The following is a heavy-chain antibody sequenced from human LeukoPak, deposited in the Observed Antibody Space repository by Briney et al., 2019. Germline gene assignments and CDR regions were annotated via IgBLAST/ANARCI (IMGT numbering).Heavy chain of an antibody. Sequence: SETLSLTCDVSGASISGYWWSWIRQPAGKGLEWIGRMYTDGDTNYNPALKSRVTVSVDTSKNLFSLKLISVTAADTAVYYCARASAGCGGTCPFDSWGQGTLVTVSS. CDR3: ARASAGCGGTCPFDS. D-gene: IGHD2-15*01. CDR2: MYTDGDT. CDR1: GASISGYW. V-gene: IGHV4-4*07. J-gene: IGHJ4*02.